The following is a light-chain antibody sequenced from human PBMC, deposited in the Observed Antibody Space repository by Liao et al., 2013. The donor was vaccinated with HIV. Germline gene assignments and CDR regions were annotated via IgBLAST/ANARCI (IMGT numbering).Light chain of an antibody. J-gene: IGLJ2*01. CDR2: YDS. Sequence: SNVLTQPPSVSVAPGKTARITCGGNNIGIKSVHWYQQKPGQAPVVVIYYDSDRPSGIPERFSGSNSGNAATLTISRVEAGDEADYYCQVWDGDFAVFGGGTKLTVL. CDR1: NIGIKS. CDR3: QVWDGDFAV. V-gene: IGLV3-21*04.